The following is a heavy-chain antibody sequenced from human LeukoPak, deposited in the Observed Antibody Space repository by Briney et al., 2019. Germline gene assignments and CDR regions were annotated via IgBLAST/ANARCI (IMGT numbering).Heavy chain of an antibody. V-gene: IGHV3-74*01. CDR3: ARGRLWNIDY. D-gene: IGHD1/OR15-1a*01. CDR1: GFTFSSYW. J-gene: IGHJ4*02. Sequence: PGGSLRLSCAASGFTFSSYWMHWVRQAPGKGLVWVSRINRDGSSTTYAGSVKGRVTISRDNTKNTVYLQMNSLRAEDTAVYYCARGRLWNIDYWGQGTLVTVSS. CDR2: INRDGSST.